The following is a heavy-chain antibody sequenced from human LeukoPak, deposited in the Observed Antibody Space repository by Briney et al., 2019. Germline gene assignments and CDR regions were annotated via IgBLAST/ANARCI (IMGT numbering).Heavy chain of an antibody. CDR2: IHYTGAT. CDR1: GGSITGYY. J-gene: IGHJ4*02. V-gene: IGHV4-34*01. CDR3: ARGNILSGNRFDF. D-gene: IGHD3-9*01. Sequence: SETLSLTCAVYGGSITGYYWSWIRQPPGKGLEWVGEIHYTGATSYNPSLKSRATISIDTSKNQVSLKLSSVTAADTAVYYCARGNILSGNRFDFWGQGALVTVSS.